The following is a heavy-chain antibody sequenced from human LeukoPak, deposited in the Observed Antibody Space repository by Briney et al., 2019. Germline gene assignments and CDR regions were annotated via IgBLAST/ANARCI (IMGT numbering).Heavy chain of an antibody. J-gene: IGHJ4*02. CDR2: MKGGGET. CDR1: GFSFTNYA. D-gene: IGHD3-22*01. CDR3: AKRGYDSSGYYGYFDY. V-gene: IGHV3-23*01. Sequence: PGGSLRLSCAASGFSFTNYAMSWVRQAPARGPEWLSSMKGGGETFYADSVKGRFTLSRDDSRNTVYLQLNNLRAEDTAVYYCAKRGYDSSGYYGYFDYWGQGILVTVSS.